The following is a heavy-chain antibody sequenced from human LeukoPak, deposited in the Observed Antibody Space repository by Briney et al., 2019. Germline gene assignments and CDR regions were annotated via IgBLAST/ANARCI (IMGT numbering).Heavy chain of an antibody. CDR2: QDGSEK. J-gene: IGHJ4*02. Sequence: QDGSEKYYVGSVKGRFTISRDNAKNSLYLQMNSLRAEDTAVYYCARTYYYDSSGRTYYFDYWGQGTLVTVSS. CDR3: ARTYYYDSSGRTYYFDY. V-gene: IGHV3-7*01. D-gene: IGHD3-22*01.